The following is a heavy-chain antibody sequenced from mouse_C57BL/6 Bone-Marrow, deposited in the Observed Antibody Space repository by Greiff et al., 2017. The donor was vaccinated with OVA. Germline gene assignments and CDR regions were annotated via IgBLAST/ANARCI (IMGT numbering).Heavy chain of an antibody. J-gene: IGHJ4*01. V-gene: IGHV1-64*01. CDR1: GYTFTSYW. D-gene: IGHD4-1*01. Sequence: QVQLQQPGAELVKPGASVKLSCKASGYTFTSYWMHWVKQRPGQGLEWIGMIHPNSGSTNYHEKFKSKATLTVDKSSSTAYMHLSSLTSEDSAVYYCARNDWDAMDYWGQGTSVTVSS. CDR3: ARNDWDAMDY. CDR2: IHPNSGST.